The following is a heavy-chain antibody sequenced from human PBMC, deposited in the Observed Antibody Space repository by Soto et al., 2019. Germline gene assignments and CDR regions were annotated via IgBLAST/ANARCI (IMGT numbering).Heavy chain of an antibody. Sequence: GGSLRLSXAASGFTFTRYSMNWVRQAPGKGLEWVSSISSTTNYIYYADSMKGRFTVSRDNAKNSVYLDMNSLSAEDTAVYYCARESEDLTSNFDYWGQGTLVTVSS. V-gene: IGHV3-21*01. CDR1: GFTFTRYS. J-gene: IGHJ4*02. CDR2: ISSTTNYI. CDR3: ARESEDLTSNFDY.